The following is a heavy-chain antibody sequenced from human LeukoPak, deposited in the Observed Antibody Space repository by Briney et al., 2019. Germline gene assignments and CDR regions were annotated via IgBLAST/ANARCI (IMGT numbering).Heavy chain of an antibody. Sequence: SETLSLTCTVSGGSISRSSYYWGWIRQPPGKGLEWIGSIYYSGSTYYNPSLKSRVTISVDTSKNQFSLKLSSVTAADTAVYYCASRPRGSSALGDYWGQGTLVTVSS. J-gene: IGHJ4*02. D-gene: IGHD2-2*01. CDR3: ASRPRGSSALGDY. CDR1: GGSISRSSYY. V-gene: IGHV4-39*01. CDR2: IYYSGST.